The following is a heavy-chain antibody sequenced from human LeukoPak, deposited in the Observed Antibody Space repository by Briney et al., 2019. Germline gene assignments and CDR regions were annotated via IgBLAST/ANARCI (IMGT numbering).Heavy chain of an antibody. CDR1: GFTFSTYW. CDR3: ARAPSEIGGYYPEYFRH. Sequence: GGSLRLSCAASGFTFSTYWMHWVRQAPGKGLVWVSRIKSDGSTNYADSVKGRFTISRDNAKNTVSLQMNSLRPEDTGVYYCARAPSEIGGYYPEYFRHWGQGTLITVSS. D-gene: IGHD3-22*01. V-gene: IGHV3-74*01. J-gene: IGHJ1*01. CDR2: IKSDGST.